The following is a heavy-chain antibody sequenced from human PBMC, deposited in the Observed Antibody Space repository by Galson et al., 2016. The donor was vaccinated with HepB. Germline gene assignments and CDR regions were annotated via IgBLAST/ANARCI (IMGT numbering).Heavy chain of an antibody. D-gene: IGHD2-2*01. V-gene: IGHV3-30*18. Sequence: SLRLSCAGSGLSLSPYAMSWGRQAPGKGLEWVAVISYDGSNKYYADSVKGRFTISRDNSKNTLYLQMNSLRAEDTAVYYCAKDTARYCSSTSCSYGMDVWGQGTTVTVSS. J-gene: IGHJ6*02. CDR2: ISYDGSNK. CDR1: GLSLSPYA. CDR3: AKDTARYCSSTSCSYGMDV.